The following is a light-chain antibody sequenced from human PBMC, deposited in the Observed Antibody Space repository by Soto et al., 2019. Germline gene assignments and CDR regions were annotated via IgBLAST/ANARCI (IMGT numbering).Light chain of an antibody. CDR3: SSYTSSSTVV. J-gene: IGLJ2*01. Sequence: QSALTQPDSVSGSPGQSITISCTGTSSDVGSYNYVSCYQQHPGKAPKLMIYDISNRPSVVSHRFSGSESGTTASLTISGRQAEDEADYYCSSYTSSSTVVFGGGTKLTVL. CDR1: SSDVGSYNY. V-gene: IGLV2-14*01. CDR2: DIS.